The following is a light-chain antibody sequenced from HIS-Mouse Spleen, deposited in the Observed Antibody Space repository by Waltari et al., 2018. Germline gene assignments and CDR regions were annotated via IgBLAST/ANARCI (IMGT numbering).Light chain of an antibody. CDR3: CSYAGSSTV. CDR2: EGS. Sequence: QSVLTQPASVSGSPGQSITISCTGTSSDVGSYNLVPWYQQHPGKAPKLMIYEGSKRPSGVSNRFSGSKSGNTASLTISGLQAEDEADYYCCSYAGSSTVFGGGTKLTVL. V-gene: IGLV2-23*01. CDR1: SSDVGSYNL. J-gene: IGLJ3*02.